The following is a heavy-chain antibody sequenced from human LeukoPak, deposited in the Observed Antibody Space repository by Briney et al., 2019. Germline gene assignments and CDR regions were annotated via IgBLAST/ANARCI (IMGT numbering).Heavy chain of an antibody. V-gene: IGHV1-18*01. CDR1: GYTFTSYG. J-gene: IGHJ3*02. CDR2: ISAYNGNT. Sequence: GASVKVSCKASGYTFTSYGISWVRQAPGQGLEWMGWISAYNGNTNYAQKLQGRVTMTTDTSTSTAYMELRSLRSDDTAVYYCATLRFHPPEDAFDIWGQGTMVTVSS. D-gene: IGHD3-3*01. CDR3: ATLRFHPPEDAFDI.